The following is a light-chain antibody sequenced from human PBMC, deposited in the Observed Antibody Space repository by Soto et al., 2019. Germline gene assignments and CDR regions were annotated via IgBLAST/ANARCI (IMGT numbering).Light chain of an antibody. CDR1: ESISSY. J-gene: IGKJ1*01. CDR2: GAS. V-gene: IGKV1-39*01. Sequence: DIQMTQSPSSLSASVGDRVTITCRASESISSYVNWYQQRPGKAPKVLIYGASSLQSGVPSRFSGSGYGTDFTLTVSNLQPDDFATYYCQHYNSYSEAFGQGTKVDIK. CDR3: QHYNSYSEA.